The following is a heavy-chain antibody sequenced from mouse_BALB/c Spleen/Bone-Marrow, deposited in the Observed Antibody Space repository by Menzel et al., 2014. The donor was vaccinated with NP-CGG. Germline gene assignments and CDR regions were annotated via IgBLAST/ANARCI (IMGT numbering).Heavy chain of an antibody. CDR3: ATGTRAMDY. Sequence: EVQLVESGGGLVQPGGSRKLSCAASGFTFSSFGMHWVRQAPEKGLEWVAYISSGSSTIYYADTVKGRFTISRDNPKNTLSLQMTSLRSEDTAMYYCATGTRAMDYWGQGTSVTVSS. V-gene: IGHV5-17*02. J-gene: IGHJ4*01. CDR2: ISSGSSTI. D-gene: IGHD4-1*01. CDR1: GFTFSSFG.